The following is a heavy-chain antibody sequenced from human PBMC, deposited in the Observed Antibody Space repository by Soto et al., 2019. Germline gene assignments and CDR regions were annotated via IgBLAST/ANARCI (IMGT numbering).Heavy chain of an antibody. Sequence: ASVKVSCKASGYTFTSYAMHWVRQAPGQRLEWMGWINAGNGNTKYSQKFQGRVTITRDTSASTAYMELSSLRSEDTAVYYCARGVPLTNGVWPPPEFDYWGQGTQVTVSS. CDR3: ARGVPLTNGVWPPPEFDY. V-gene: IGHV1-3*01. CDR1: GYTFTSYA. J-gene: IGHJ4*02. D-gene: IGHD2-8*01. CDR2: INAGNGNT.